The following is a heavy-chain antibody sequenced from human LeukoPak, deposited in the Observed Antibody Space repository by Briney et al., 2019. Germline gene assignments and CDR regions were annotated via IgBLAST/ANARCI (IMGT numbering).Heavy chain of an antibody. CDR2: ISGNNDNP. J-gene: IGHJ3*02. Sequence: ASVQVSCKASGYTFSKFGIAWVRQAPGQGLEWMGWISGNNDNPQSAQDLQGRVTVTTDRSTSTAYMELRSLRHDDTAVYYCARGDGGNPWDAFDIWGQGTMVTVSS. V-gene: IGHV1-18*01. CDR3: ARGDGGNPWDAFDI. D-gene: IGHD4-23*01. CDR1: GYTFSKFG.